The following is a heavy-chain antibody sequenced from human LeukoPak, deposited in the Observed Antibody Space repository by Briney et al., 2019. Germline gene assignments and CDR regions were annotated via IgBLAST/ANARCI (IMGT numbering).Heavy chain of an antibody. V-gene: IGHV3-23*01. CDR2: IYENGGTT. CDR3: ARVFHAAGPQPLIAVADDAFDI. CDR1: GFTFRSHA. Sequence: GGSLRLSCVGSGFTFRSHAMSWVRQAPEKGLEFVSGIYENGGTTYYADSVKGRFSISRDNSKNTLYLQMNSLRAEDTAVYYCARVFHAAGPQPLIAVADDAFDIWGQGTMVTVSS. J-gene: IGHJ3*02. D-gene: IGHD6-19*01.